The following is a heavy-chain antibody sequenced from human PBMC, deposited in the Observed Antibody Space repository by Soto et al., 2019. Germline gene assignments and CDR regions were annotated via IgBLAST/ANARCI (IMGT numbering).Heavy chain of an antibody. Sequence: QVQLVQSGAEVKKPGSSVKVSCKASGGTFSSYAISWVRQAPGQGLEWMGGIIPIFGTANYARKFQGRVTITADESTSTAYMELSSLRSEDTAVYYCARAYGDYVDYYYYYGMDVWGQGTTVTVSS. V-gene: IGHV1-69*01. D-gene: IGHD4-17*01. J-gene: IGHJ6*02. CDR3: ARAYGDYVDYYYYYGMDV. CDR2: IIPIFGTA. CDR1: GGTFSSYA.